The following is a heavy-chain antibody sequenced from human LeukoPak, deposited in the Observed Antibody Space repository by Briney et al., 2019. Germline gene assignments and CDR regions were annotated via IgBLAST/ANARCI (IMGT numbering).Heavy chain of an antibody. Sequence: GGSLRLSCAASGFTFSSYSMNWVRQAPGKGLEWVSSISSSSSYIYYADSVKGRFTISRDNAKNSLYLQMNSLRAEDTAVYYCAREGGRRDGYKGDYYYYGMDVWGQGTTVTVSS. CDR3: AREGGRRDGYKGDYYYYGMDV. CDR1: GFTFSSYS. D-gene: IGHD5-24*01. V-gene: IGHV3-21*01. J-gene: IGHJ6*02. CDR2: ISSSSSYI.